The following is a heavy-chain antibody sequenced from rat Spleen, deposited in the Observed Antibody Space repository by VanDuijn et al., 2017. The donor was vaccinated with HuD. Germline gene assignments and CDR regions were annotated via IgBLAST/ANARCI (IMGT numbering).Heavy chain of an antibody. CDR2: ISTGGGNT. D-gene: IGHD1-9*01. CDR3: ARRHYGYTDYFDY. Sequence: EVQLVESGGGLVQPGRSLKLSCAASGFTYSNYVMVWVRQAPTKGLEWVASISTGGGNTYYPDSVKGRFTISRDNAKSTLYLQMNSLRSEDTATYYCARRHYGYTDYFDYWGQGVMVTVSS. J-gene: IGHJ2*01. V-gene: IGHV5-25*01. CDR1: GFTYSNYV.